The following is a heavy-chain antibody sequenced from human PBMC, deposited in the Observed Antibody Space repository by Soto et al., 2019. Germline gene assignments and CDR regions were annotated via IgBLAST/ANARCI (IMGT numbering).Heavy chain of an antibody. CDR2: ISYGGNNK. Sequence: QVQVVESGGGVVQPGGSLRLSCAASGFTFSTSAMHWVRQAPGKGLEWMAMISYGGNNKYYADSVKGRFTISRDISASTLYLQMNSLRTEDTSVYYCAREEFEAGRGHFGCWGQGTLVSVSS. V-gene: IGHV3-30-3*01. J-gene: IGHJ4*02. CDR3: AREEFEAGRGHFGC. CDR1: GFTFSTSA. D-gene: IGHD6-13*01.